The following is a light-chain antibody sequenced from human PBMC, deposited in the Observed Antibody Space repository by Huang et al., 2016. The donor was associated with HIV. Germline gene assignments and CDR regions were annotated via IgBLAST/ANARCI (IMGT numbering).Light chain of an antibody. V-gene: IGKV1-39*01. CDR2: AAS. CDR1: QHISTY. CDR3: QQTYSVPLT. J-gene: IGKJ4*01. Sequence: DIQMTQSPSSLSAFVGDRVIITCRASQHISTYLNWYQQKPGKAPNLLIYAASSLQSGVPARFSGSRSGSDFTLTSSSLQPEDFATYYCQQTYSVPLTFGGGTKVEIK.